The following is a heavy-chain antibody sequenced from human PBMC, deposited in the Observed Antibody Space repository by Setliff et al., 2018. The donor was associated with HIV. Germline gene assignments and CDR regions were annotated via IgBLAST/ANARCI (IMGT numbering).Heavy chain of an antibody. V-gene: IGHV1-2*06. CDR2: INPSRHNT. CDR1: GYTFTDYF. Sequence: GASVKVSCKASGYTFTDYFIHWVRQAPGQGLEWMGRINPSRHNTIYAPRYQGRVTMTRDTSISTAYMELGGLRPDDTAVYYCARNYGADSNYFDYWGQGTLVTVSS. D-gene: IGHD4-17*01. CDR3: ARNYGADSNYFDY. J-gene: IGHJ4*02.